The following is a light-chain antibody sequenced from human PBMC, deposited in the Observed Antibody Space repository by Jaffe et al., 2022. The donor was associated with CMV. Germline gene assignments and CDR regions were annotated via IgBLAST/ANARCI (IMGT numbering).Light chain of an antibody. CDR3: QHYNSFPYI. J-gene: IGKJ2*01. CDR2: QAS. V-gene: IGKV1-5*03. Sequence: DIQMTQSPSTLSASVGDRVTITCRASQSIDTLLAWYQQKPGKAPKVLIYQASSLETGVPSRFSGGGSGTEFTLTISSLQPDDFATYYCQHYNSFPYIFGQGTKLEIK. CDR1: QSIDTL.